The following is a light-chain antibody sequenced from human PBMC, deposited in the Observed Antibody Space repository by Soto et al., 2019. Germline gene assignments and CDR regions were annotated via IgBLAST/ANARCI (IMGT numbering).Light chain of an antibody. V-gene: IGLV1-51*02. J-gene: IGLJ1*01. CDR3: GTWDSILSIFV. CDR1: SSNIGRNY. CDR2: END. Sequence: QSVLTQPPSVSAAPGQKVTMSCSGGSSNIGRNYVSWHQQVPGTAPKLLIYENDKRPSGVPDRFSGSKSGTSATLGITGLQTGDEADYYCGTWDSILSIFVFGIGTKLTVL.